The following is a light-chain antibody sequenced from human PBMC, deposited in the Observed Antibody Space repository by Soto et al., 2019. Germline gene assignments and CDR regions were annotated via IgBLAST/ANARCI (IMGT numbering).Light chain of an antibody. CDR2: DTS. CDR3: QQYYTWRSIT. V-gene: IGKV3D-20*02. Sequence: EIVLTPSPGTLSLSPGEGATLSCGCGQSVSSSYLVWYQQKPGQVPRLLIYDTSIRAAGVPARFSGIVSGTDFTLTISRLQSDDSAVYYGQQYYTWRSITFGQGTRLEIK. J-gene: IGKJ5*01. CDR1: QSVSSSY.